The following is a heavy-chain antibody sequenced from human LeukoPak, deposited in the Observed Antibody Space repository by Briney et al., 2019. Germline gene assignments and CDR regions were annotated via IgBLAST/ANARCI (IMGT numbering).Heavy chain of an antibody. CDR1: GGSISSGGYS. Sequence: PSETLSPTCAVSGGSISSGGYSWSWIRQPPGKGLEWIGYIYHSGSTYYNPSLKSRVTISVDRSKNQFSLKLSSVTAADTAVYYCARAGADYDILTGYYSPPYNWFDPWGQGTLVTVSS. CDR2: IYHSGST. D-gene: IGHD3-9*01. CDR3: ARAGADYDILTGYYSPPYNWFDP. V-gene: IGHV4-30-2*01. J-gene: IGHJ5*02.